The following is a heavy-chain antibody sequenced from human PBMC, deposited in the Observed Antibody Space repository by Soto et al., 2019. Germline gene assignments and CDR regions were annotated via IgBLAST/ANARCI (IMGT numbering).Heavy chain of an antibody. CDR2: INPNSGGT. CDR1: GYTFTGYY. Sequence: ASVKVSCKASGYTFTGYYMHWVRQAPGQGLEWMGWINPNSGGTNYAQKFQGWVTMTRDTSISPAYMELSRLRSDDTAVYYCARASAAGDCKDFDYWGQGTLVTVSS. CDR3: ARASAAGDCKDFDY. V-gene: IGHV1-2*04. J-gene: IGHJ4*02. D-gene: IGHD6-13*01.